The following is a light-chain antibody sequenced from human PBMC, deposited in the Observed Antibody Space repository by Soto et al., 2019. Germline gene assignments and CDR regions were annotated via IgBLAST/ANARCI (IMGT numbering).Light chain of an antibody. J-gene: IGKJ1*01. CDR3: QPYNNWPPWP. CDR1: QRLSSN. CDR2: GAS. V-gene: IGKV3-15*01. Sequence: EIVLTQSPGTLSLSPGERATLSCRASQRLSSNLAWYQQKPGQAPRLLIYGASTRATGIPARFSGSGSGTEFTLTISSLQSEDFAVYYCQPYNNWPPWPFGQGTKVDI.